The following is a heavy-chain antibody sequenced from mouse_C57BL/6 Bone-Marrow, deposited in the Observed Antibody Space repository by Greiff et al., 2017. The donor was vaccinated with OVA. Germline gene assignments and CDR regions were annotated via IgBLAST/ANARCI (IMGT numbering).Heavy chain of an antibody. CDR2: IYPGSGST. CDR1: GYTFTSYW. Sequence: VKLQQPGAELVKPGASVKMSCKASGYTFTSYWITWVKQRPGQGLEWIGDIYPGSGSTNYNEKFKSKATLTVDTSSSTAYMQLSSLTSEDSAVYYWARANIYYDYAYYFDYWGQGTTLTVSS. CDR3: ARANIYYDYAYYFDY. V-gene: IGHV1-55*01. D-gene: IGHD2-4*01. J-gene: IGHJ2*01.